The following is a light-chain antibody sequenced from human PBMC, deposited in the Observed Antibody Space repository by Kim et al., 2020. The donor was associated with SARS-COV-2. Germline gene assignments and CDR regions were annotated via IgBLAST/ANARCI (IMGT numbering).Light chain of an antibody. Sequence: SSELTQDPVVSVALGPTVRITCQGDSLRSYYATWYQQKPRQAPVLVIYGRNNRPSGIPDRFSGSASGNTASLTISGTQAEDVADFYCQSRDSGGRVMFGGGTQLTVL. CDR2: GRN. CDR1: SLRSYY. V-gene: IGLV3-19*01. J-gene: IGLJ3*02. CDR3: QSRDSGGRVM.